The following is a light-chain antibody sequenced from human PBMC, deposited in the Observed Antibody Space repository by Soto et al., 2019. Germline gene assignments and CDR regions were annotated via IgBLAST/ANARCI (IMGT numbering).Light chain of an antibody. CDR2: GAS. CDR3: QHSGT. Sequence: EIVLTQSPGTLSLSPGERATLSCRASQSVSSSYLAWYQQKPGQAPRHLIYGASSRATGIPDRFSGSGSGTDFTLTISRREPEDFAVYYCQHSGTFGQGTKVEIK. CDR1: QSVSSSY. J-gene: IGKJ1*01. V-gene: IGKV3-20*01.